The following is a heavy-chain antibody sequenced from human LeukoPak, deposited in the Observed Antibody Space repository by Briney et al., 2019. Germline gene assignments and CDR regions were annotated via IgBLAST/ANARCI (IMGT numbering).Heavy chain of an antibody. D-gene: IGHD3-3*01. CDR1: GFSLSNNW. Sequence: GGSLRLSCIASGFSLSNNWMSWVRQAPEKGLEWVANIKQDGSEKYYVDSVKGRFTISRDNAKNSLYLQMNSLRAEDTAVYYCARDGRVNFWSGFPMDVWGKGTTVTVSS. CDR3: ARDGRVNFWSGFPMDV. CDR2: IKQDGSEK. V-gene: IGHV3-7*01. J-gene: IGHJ6*03.